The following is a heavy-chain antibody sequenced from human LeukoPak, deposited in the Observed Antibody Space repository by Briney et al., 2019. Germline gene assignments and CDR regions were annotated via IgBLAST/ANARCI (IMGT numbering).Heavy chain of an antibody. CDR3: TRSSGWYDY. J-gene: IGHJ4*02. CDR2: IRSKANSYAT. Sequence: GGSLRLSCAASGFAFSGSAMHWVRQASGKGLEWVGRIRSKANSYATAYAASVKGRFTISRDDSKNTAYLQMNSVKTADTAVYYCTRSSGWYDYWGQGTLVTVSS. D-gene: IGHD6-19*01. V-gene: IGHV3-73*01. CDR1: GFAFSGSA.